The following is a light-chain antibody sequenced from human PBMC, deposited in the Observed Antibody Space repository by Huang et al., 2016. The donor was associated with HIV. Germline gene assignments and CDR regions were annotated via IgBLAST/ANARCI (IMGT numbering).Light chain of an antibody. CDR3: QQYESVPLT. V-gene: IGKV1-33*01. CDR2: EAS. CDR1: HDIRHF. J-gene: IGKJ4*01. Sequence: DIQLTQSPVSLSVSVGDRVTISCQSSHDIRHFLNWYQQKPGKAPKLLIYEASYLQTGVPSRFSASGSGTDFTLTISSLHPEDLATYFCQQYESVPLTFGGGTKVQIK.